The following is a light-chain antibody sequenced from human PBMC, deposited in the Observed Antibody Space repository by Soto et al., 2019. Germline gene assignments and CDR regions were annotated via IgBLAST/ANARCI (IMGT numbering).Light chain of an antibody. CDR1: QSIATSQ. Sequence: EIVLTQSPGTVSLSPGERATLFCRASQSIATSQLAWYQQKPGQAPRLLIGASTRATGIPDRFSDSGSGTDFTLTISRLEPEDFAVYYCQQFAASPRTFGQGTKVDIK. J-gene: IGKJ1*01. CDR3: QQFAASPRT. CDR2: GAS. V-gene: IGKV3-20*01.